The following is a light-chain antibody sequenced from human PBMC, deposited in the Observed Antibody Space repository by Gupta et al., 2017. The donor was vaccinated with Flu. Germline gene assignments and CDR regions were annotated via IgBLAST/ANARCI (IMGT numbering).Light chain of an antibody. CDR1: QSLLFTNGLTY. Sequence: AVTQSPIFLSVTPGGPASISCRSSQSLLFTNGLTYMAWYVQKPGQAPQALIYLVSNRVSGVPDRFSGSGSGTDFVLKISGVEAGDAGVYYCMQGLYTPYTYGQGTKLEIK. CDR3: MQGLYTPYT. V-gene: IGKV2-28*01. J-gene: IGKJ2*01. CDR2: LVS.